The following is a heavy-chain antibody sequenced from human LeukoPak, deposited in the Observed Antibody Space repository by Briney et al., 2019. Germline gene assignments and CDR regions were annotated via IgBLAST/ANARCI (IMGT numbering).Heavy chain of an antibody. V-gene: IGHV4-61*02. CDR3: ARTYCGGDCRGYYYYYYMDV. CDR1: GGSISSGSYC. Sequence: SETLSLTCTVSGGSISSGSYCWSWIRQPAGKGLEWIGRIYTSGSTKYNPSLKSRVTVSVDTSKNQFSLKVRPVTAADTAVYYCARTYCGGDCRGYYYYYYMDVWGKGTTVTISS. CDR2: IYTSGST. D-gene: IGHD2-21*02. J-gene: IGHJ6*03.